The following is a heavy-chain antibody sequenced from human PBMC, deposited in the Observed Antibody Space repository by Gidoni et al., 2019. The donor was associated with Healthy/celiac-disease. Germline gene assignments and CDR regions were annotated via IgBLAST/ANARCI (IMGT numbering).Heavy chain of an antibody. J-gene: IGHJ4*02. CDR3: TTAVFWLTPLAVMITFGGVTLNAPDY. D-gene: IGHD3-16*01. Sequence: EVQLVESGGGLVKPGGSLRLSCAASGVTFSNAWMSWVRQAPGKGLEWVGRIKSKTDGGTTDYAAPVKGRFTISRDDSKNTLYLQMNSLKTEDTAVYYCTTAVFWLTPLAVMITFGGVTLNAPDYWGQGTLVTVSS. CDR1: GVTFSNAW. V-gene: IGHV3-15*01. CDR2: IKSKTDGGTT.